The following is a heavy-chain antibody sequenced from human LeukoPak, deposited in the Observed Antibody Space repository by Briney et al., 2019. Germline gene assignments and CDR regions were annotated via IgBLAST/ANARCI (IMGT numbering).Heavy chain of an antibody. CDR1: GFTFSSYS. V-gene: IGHV3-21*01. CDR2: ISSSSSYI. J-gene: IGHJ2*01. Sequence: GGSLRLSCAASGFTFSSYSMNWVRQAPGKGLEWVSSISSSSSYIYYADSVKGRFTISRDNAKNSLYLQMNSLRAEDTAVYYCARPVKDGYKPTYFDLWGRGTLVTDSS. D-gene: IGHD5-24*01. CDR3: ARPVKDGYKPTYFDL.